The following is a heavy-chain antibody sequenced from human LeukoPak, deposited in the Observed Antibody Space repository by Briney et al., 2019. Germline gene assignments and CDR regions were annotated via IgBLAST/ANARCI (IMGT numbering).Heavy chain of an antibody. Sequence: GASVKVSCKASGYTFTGYYMHWVRQAPGQGLEWMGWINPNSGGTNYAQKFQGRVTMTRDTSISTAYMELSRLRSDDTAVYYCARLYDSSGYYERDFDYWGQGTLVTVSS. CDR2: INPNSGGT. CDR3: ARLYDSSGYYERDFDY. J-gene: IGHJ4*02. V-gene: IGHV1-2*02. CDR1: GYTFTGYY. D-gene: IGHD3-22*01.